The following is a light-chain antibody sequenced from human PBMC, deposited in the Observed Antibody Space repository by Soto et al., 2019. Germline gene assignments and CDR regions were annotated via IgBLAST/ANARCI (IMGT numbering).Light chain of an antibody. CDR2: EVN. J-gene: IGLJ1*01. Sequence: QPVPRLPAPDRGSTARPSTISCTRTNSDVGSYNRVSWYQQPPRTAPKLIIYEVNSRPSGVTDRFSGFKYRNTASLTISGLQAEDEADYYCISFTTGSTYGFGTGTKVT. CDR1: NSDVGSYNR. CDR3: ISFTTGSTYG. V-gene: IGLV2-18*02.